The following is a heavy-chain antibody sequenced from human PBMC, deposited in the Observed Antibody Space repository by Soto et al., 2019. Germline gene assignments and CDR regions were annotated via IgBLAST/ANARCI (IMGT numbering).Heavy chain of an antibody. J-gene: IGHJ4*02. D-gene: IGHD1-1*01. V-gene: IGHV4-34*01. CDR2: INHSGIT. Sequence: KASETLSLTCTVSGGSFSGYFWTWIRQPPGKGLEWLAEINHSGITNYNPSVESRVSMSVDTSKNQFSLRLYSVTAADTAVYYCVRGPYNYNSRYFDYWGQGTLVTVSS. CDR3: VRGPYNYNSRYFDY. CDR1: GGSFSGYF.